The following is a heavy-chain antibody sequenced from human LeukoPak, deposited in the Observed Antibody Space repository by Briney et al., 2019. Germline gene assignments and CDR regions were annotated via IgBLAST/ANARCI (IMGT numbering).Heavy chain of an antibody. Sequence: GESLKISCTGSGYSFTTYWISWVRQMPGKGLEWMGIIYPADSDTRYNPSFQGQVTISADKSISTAYLQWSSLKASDTAMYYCARRFAAAGALSWFDPWGQGTLVTVSS. D-gene: IGHD6-13*01. CDR3: ARRFAAAGALSWFDP. J-gene: IGHJ5*02. CDR2: IYPADSDT. V-gene: IGHV5-51*01. CDR1: GYSFTTYW.